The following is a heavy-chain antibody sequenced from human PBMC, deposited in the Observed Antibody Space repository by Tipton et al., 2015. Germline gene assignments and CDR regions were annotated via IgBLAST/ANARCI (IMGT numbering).Heavy chain of an antibody. CDR3: ARARGRPGGLFDS. CDR2: IDFRGST. J-gene: IGHJ4*02. CDR1: GGSIDSYY. D-gene: IGHD4-23*01. V-gene: IGHV4-4*09. Sequence: TLSLTCTVSGGSIDSYYWSWIRQPPGKRLEWIGYIDFRGSTEYNPSLKSRVTISVDTSKTQFSLKMSSVTASDTAVYYCARARGRPGGLFDSWGQGILVTVSS.